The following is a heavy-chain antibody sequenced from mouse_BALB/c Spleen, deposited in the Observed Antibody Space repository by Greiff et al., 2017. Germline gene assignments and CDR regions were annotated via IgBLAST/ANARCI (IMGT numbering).Heavy chain of an antibody. CDR3: ARDYYGSSLDY. CDR2: IYPGDGDT. V-gene: IGHV1-80*01. CDR1: GYAFSSYW. D-gene: IGHD1-1*01. J-gene: IGHJ2*01. Sequence: QVHVKQSGAELVRPGSSVKISCKASGYAFSSYWMNWVKQRPGQGLEWIGQIYPGDGDTNYNGKFKGKATLTADKSSSTAYMQLSSLTSEDSAVYFCARDYYGSSLDYWGQGTTLTVSS.